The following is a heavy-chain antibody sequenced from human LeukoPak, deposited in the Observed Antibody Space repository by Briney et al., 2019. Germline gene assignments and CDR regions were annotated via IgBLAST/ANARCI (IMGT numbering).Heavy chain of an antibody. V-gene: IGHV1-69*13. CDR1: GGTFSSYA. CDR3: ASYTINFDYYYYYGMDV. Sequence: ASVKVSCKASGGTFSSYAISWVRQAPGQGLEWMGGITPIFGTANYAQKFQGRVTITADESTSTAYMELSSLRSEDTAVYYCASYTINFDYYYYYGMDVWGQGTTVTVSS. CDR2: ITPIFGTA. D-gene: IGHD5-12*01. J-gene: IGHJ6*02.